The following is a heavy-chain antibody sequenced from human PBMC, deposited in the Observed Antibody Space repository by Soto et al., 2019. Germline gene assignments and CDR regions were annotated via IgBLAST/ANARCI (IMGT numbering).Heavy chain of an antibody. J-gene: IGHJ6*02. Sequence: EVQLVESGGGLVQPGGSLRLSCAASGFTFSSYAMHWVRQAPGKGLEYASAITSNGGNTDYASSVKGRFTISRDNSKNTLYLQMGSLRAEDMAVYYCARRIPFGYGMDVWGHGTTVTVSS. CDR1: GFTFSSYA. D-gene: IGHD2-21*01. V-gene: IGHV3-64*01. CDR2: ITSNGGNT. CDR3: ARRIPFGYGMDV.